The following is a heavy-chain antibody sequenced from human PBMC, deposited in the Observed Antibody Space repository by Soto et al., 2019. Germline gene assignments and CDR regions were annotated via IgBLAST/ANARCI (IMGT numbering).Heavy chain of an antibody. D-gene: IGHD2-8*01. CDR2: IIPIFGTA. CDR1: GGTFSSYA. J-gene: IGHJ5*01. Sequence: SVKVSCKASGGTFSSYAISWVRQAPGQGLEWMGGIIPIFGTANYAQKFQGRVTITADESTSTAYMELSSLRSEDTAVYYCGRSSSMLGAGWSDSWGRGTLVTVSS. V-gene: IGHV1-69*13. CDR3: GRSSSMLGAGWSDS.